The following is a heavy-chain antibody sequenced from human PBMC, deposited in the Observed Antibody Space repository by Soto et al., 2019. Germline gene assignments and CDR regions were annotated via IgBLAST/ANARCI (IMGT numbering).Heavy chain of an antibody. V-gene: IGHV3-23*01. CDR3: ARGFSAGKGSPPDY. CDR1: GFTFSNYA. Sequence: GGSLRLSCAASGFTFSNYAMTWVRQAPGKGLEWVSGLNGSGGSTSSADSVKGRFAISRDKSKNPLYLQMNRLRDGDTAVYYCARGFSAGKGSPPDYWGQGTLVTVSS. J-gene: IGHJ4*02. CDR2: LNGSGGST. D-gene: IGHD3-10*01.